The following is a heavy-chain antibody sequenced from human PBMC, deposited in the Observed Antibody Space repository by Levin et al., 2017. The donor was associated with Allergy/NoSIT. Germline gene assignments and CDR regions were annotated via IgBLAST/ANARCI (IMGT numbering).Heavy chain of an antibody. J-gene: IGHJ5*02. D-gene: IGHD6-19*01. CDR1: GFTFSSYS. CDR2: ISSSSSYI. CDR3: ARGHSSGWYHWFDP. V-gene: IGHV3-21*01. Sequence: GESLKISCAASGFTFSSYSMNWVRQAPGKGLEWVSSISSSSSYIYYADSVKGRFTISRDNAKNSLYLQMNSLRAEDTAVYYCARGHSSGWYHWFDPWGQGTLVTVSS.